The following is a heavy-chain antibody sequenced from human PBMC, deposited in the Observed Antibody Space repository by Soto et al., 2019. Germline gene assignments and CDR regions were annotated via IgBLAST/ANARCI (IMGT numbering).Heavy chain of an antibody. CDR2: ISSRNNVR. D-gene: IGHD4-17*01. Sequence: EVELVESGGGLVQPGGSLRLSCAASGLTFTTYSMNWVRQAPGKGLEWISYISSRNNVRYYADSVKGRFTISIDTAQNSLYLQMTSLRDEDTAFYYCARDRDYAFDYWGQGTLVTVSS. CDR3: ARDRDYAFDY. J-gene: IGHJ4*02. CDR1: GLTFTTYS. V-gene: IGHV3-48*02.